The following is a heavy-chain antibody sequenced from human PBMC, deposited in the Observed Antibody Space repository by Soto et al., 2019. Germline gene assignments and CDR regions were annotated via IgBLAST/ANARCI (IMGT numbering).Heavy chain of an antibody. CDR3: AGDIVVVPASYGMDV. J-gene: IGHJ6*02. CDR2: ISYDGSNK. Sequence: GGSLRLSCAASGFTFSSYGMHWVRQAPGKGLEWVAVISYDGSNKYYADSVKGRFTISRDNSKNTLYLQMNSLRAEDTAVYYCAGDIVVVPASYGMDVWGQGTTVTVS. D-gene: IGHD2-2*01. CDR1: GFTFSSYG. V-gene: IGHV3-30*03.